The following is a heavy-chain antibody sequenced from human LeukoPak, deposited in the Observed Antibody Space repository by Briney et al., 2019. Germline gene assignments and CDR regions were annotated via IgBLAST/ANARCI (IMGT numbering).Heavy chain of an antibody. V-gene: IGHV3-15*01. D-gene: IGHD3-10*01. CDR1: GFTFGDYA. CDR2: IKSKTDGGTT. CDR3: GRGMRDYYGLDY. J-gene: IGHJ4*02. Sequence: AGGSLRLSCTASGFTFGDYAMSWVRQAPGKGLEWVGRIKSKTDGGTTDYAAPVKGRFTISRDDSKNTLYLQMNRLTVEDTAVYYCGRGMRDYYGLDYWGQGILVTVSS.